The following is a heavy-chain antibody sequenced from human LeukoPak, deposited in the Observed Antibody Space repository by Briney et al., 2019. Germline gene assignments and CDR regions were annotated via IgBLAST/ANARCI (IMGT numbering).Heavy chain of an antibody. CDR3: ANEYCSTTTCYGYFDY. V-gene: IGHV3-30*18. Sequence: GRSLRLSCAASGFTFSSYGMHWVRQAPGKGLKWVAVISYDGSNKYYADSVKGRFTISRDNSKNTLYLQMNSLRAEDTAVYYCANEYCSTTTCYGYFDYWGPGTLVTVSS. J-gene: IGHJ4*02. CDR2: ISYDGSNK. CDR1: GFTFSSYG. D-gene: IGHD2-2*01.